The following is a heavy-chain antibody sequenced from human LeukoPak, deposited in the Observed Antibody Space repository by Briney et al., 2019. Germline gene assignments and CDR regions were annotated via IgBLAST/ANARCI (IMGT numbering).Heavy chain of an antibody. CDR3: ARGGYNHGYGGPNYMDV. V-gene: IGHV1-18*01. Sequence: ASVKVSCKTSGYTFSNYGLSWVRQAPGHGLEWMGWINTYNGDTTSAQKFQDRVTMTTDTSTTTVYMDLGNLRSDDTAVYFCARGGYNHGYGGPNYMDVWGEGTTVIV. D-gene: IGHD3-22*01. CDR1: GYTFSNYG. J-gene: IGHJ6*03. CDR2: INTYNGDT.